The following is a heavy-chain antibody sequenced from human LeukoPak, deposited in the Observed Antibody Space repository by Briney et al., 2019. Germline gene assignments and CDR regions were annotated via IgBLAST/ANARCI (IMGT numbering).Heavy chain of an antibody. CDR2: ISYDGSNK. D-gene: IGHD4-17*01. Sequence: PGGSLRLSCAASGFTFSSYGMHWVRQAPGKGLEWVAVISYDGSNKYYADSVKGRFTISRDNSKSTLYLQMNSLSAEDTALYYCAKLYGDYKHAFPLWGQGTMVTVSS. J-gene: IGHJ3*01. CDR3: AKLYGDYKHAFPL. V-gene: IGHV3-30*18. CDR1: GFTFSSYG.